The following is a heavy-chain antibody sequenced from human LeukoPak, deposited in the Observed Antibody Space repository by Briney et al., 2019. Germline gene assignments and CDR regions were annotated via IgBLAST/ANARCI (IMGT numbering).Heavy chain of an antibody. Sequence: GGSLRLSCEASGFTLSTYWMNWVRQVPGKGLDWVANINPDGSGKRYVDSVKGRFTIARDNADNSLSLQMNSLGAEDTAVYYCAKETRVWSGIWNFDCWGQGTLVTVSS. V-gene: IGHV3-7*01. J-gene: IGHJ4*02. CDR2: INPDGSGK. CDR1: GFTLSTYW. D-gene: IGHD3-3*01. CDR3: AKETRVWSGIWNFDC.